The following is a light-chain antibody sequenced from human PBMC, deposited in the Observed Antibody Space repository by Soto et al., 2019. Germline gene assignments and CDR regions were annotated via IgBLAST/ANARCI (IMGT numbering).Light chain of an antibody. CDR1: QSVSSSY. J-gene: IGKJ5*01. CDR3: QQYGSSPGIT. Sequence: ESVLTQSPGTLSVSQGERATLSCRASQSVSSSYLAWYQQKPGQAPRLLIYGASSRATGIPDRFSGSGSGTDFTLTISRLEPEDFAVYYCQQYGSSPGITFGQGTLLEIK. V-gene: IGKV3-20*01. CDR2: GAS.